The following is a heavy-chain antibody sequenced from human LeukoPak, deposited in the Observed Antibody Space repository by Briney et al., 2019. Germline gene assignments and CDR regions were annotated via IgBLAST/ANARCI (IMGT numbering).Heavy chain of an antibody. CDR3: ARALVAATSVPGY. CDR1: GGSFSGYY. D-gene: IGHD2-15*01. CDR2: INHSGST. J-gene: IGHJ4*02. Sequence: SETLSLTCAVYGGSFSGYYWSWIRQPPGKGLEWIGEINHSGSTNYNPSLKSRVTISVDTSKNQFSLKLSSVTAADTAVYYCARALVAATSVPGYWGQGTLVTVSS. V-gene: IGHV4-34*01.